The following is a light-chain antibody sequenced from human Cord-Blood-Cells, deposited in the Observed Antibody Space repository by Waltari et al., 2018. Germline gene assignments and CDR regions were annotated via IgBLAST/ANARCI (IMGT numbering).Light chain of an antibody. CDR3: QQYNSYPYT. J-gene: IGKJ2*01. V-gene: IGKV1-5*01. Sequence: DIQMTQSPSTLSASVGDRVTITCRASQSISSGLAWYEQKPGKAPKPLIYDASSLESGVPSRFSGSGSGTEFTLTSSSLQPDDVATYYCQQYNSYPYTFGQGTKLEIK. CDR1: QSISSG. CDR2: DAS.